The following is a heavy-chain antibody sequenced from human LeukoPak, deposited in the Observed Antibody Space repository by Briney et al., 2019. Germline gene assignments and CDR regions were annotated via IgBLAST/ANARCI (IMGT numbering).Heavy chain of an antibody. Sequence: ASVKVSCKGSGYTFTSYGISWVRQAPGQGLEWMGWMNPNSGNTGYAQKFQGRVTMTRNTSISTAYMELSSLRSEDTAVYYCARRARLTSYYYYMDVWGKGTTVTVSS. D-gene: IGHD4-11*01. CDR2: MNPNSGNT. CDR1: GYTFTSYG. J-gene: IGHJ6*03. CDR3: ARRARLTSYYYYMDV. V-gene: IGHV1-8*02.